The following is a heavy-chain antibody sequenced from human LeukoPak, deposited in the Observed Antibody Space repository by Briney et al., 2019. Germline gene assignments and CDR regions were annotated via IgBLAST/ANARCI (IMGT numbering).Heavy chain of an antibody. CDR1: GGSFSGYY. CDR3: AGAEPPFGYYYYVMDV. D-gene: IGHD1-26*01. Sequence: SETLSLTCAVYGGSFSGYYWSWIRQPPGKGLEWIGEINHSGSTNYNPSLKSRVTISVDTSKSQFSLKLSSVTAADTAVYYCAGAEPPFGYYYYVMDVWGQGTTVTVSS. J-gene: IGHJ6*02. CDR2: INHSGST. V-gene: IGHV4-34*01.